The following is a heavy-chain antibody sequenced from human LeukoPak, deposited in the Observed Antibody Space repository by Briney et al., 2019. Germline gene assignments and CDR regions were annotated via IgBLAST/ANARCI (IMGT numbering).Heavy chain of an antibody. CDR3: AKEKEFYFDN. CDR1: GFTFSSYA. CDR2: ISKSGGSS. Sequence: PGGSLRLSCAASGFTFSSYAMSWVRQAPGKGLEWVSGISKSGGSSYYADSVKGRFTISRDNSKNTLYLQMNSLRAEDTAVYHCAKEKEFYFDNWGQGALVTVSS. J-gene: IGHJ4*02. V-gene: IGHV3-23*01. D-gene: IGHD3-10*01.